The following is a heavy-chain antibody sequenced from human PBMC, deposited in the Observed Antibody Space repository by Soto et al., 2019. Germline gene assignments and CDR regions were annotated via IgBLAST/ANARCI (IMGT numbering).Heavy chain of an antibody. J-gene: IGHJ5*02. V-gene: IGHV3-33*01. CDR3: ARDPISSRPGWFGP. Sequence: VHLVESGGGVVQPGRSLRLSCAASGVSFSSHGMHWVRQAPGKGLEWAAVIWYDGSKKYYADSVKGRFTISRDNSKNTLYLQMNSLRAEDTAVYYSARDPISSRPGWFGPWGEGALVTVSS. D-gene: IGHD6-6*01. CDR2: IWYDGSKK. CDR1: GVSFSSHG.